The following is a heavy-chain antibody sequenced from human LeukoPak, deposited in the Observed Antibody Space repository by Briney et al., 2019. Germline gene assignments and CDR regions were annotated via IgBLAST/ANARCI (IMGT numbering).Heavy chain of an antibody. CDR3: ARGYSSSWLGYFDY. Sequence: GGSLRLSCAASGFTFSSYGIHWVRQAPGKGLEWVAVVSSDGSIKYYADSGKGRFTISRDTSKNTVYLQMNSLGTEDTAFYYCARGYSSSWLGYFDYWGQGTLVTVSS. D-gene: IGHD6-13*01. V-gene: IGHV3-30*03. J-gene: IGHJ4*02. CDR1: GFTFSSYG. CDR2: VSSDGSIK.